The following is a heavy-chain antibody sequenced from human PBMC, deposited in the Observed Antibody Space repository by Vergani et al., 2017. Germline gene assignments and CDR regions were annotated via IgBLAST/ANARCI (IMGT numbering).Heavy chain of an antibody. Sequence: EVQLVESGGGLVQPDRSLRLSCTASGFTFGDYAMSWVRQAPGTGREWVGFIRSKAYGGTTEYAASVKGRFNISRDDSKSIAYLQMNSLKTEDTAVYYCAGALLVELWPDAFAIWGQGTMVTVSS. V-gene: IGHV3-49*04. CDR3: AGALLVELWPDAFAI. CDR2: IRSKAYGGTT. CDR1: GFTFGDYA. D-gene: IGHD5-18*01. J-gene: IGHJ3*02.